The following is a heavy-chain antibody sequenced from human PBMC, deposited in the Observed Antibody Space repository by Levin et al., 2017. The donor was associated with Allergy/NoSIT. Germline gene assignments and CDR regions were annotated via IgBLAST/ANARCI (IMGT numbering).Heavy chain of an antibody. Sequence: SYALGGGGQGTGKGLEWVSAISGSGGSTYYADSVKGRFTISRDNSKNTLYLQMNSLRAEDTAVYYCAKGPHYYDPVRFDYWGQGTLVTVSS. J-gene: IGHJ4*02. CDR3: AKGPHYYDPVRFDY. D-gene: IGHD3-22*01. CDR1: SYA. V-gene: IGHV3-23*01. CDR2: ISGSGGST.